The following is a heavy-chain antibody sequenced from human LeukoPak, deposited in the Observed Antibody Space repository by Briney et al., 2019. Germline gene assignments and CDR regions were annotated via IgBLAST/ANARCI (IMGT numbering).Heavy chain of an antibody. CDR2: ISSSGSTI. D-gene: IGHD1-14*01. CDR1: GFTFSSYE. V-gene: IGHV3-48*03. J-gene: IGHJ5*02. CDR3: VKDRRNPYRPEGPFDP. Sequence: GGSRRLSCAASGFTFSSYEMNWVRQAPGKGLEWVSYISSSGSTIYYADSVKGRFTISRDNAKNSLYLQMNSLRPEDTALYYCVKDRRNPYRPEGPFDPWGQGTLVTVSS.